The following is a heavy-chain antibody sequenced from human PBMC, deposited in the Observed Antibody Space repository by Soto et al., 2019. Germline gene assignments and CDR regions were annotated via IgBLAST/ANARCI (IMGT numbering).Heavy chain of an antibody. CDR1: GYTFTSYG. Sequence: VASVKVSCKASGYTFTSYGISWVRQAPGQGLEWMGWISAYNGNTTYAQKLQGRVTMTTDTSTSTAYMELRRLRSDATAVYYCARSGLCSSTSCDANYYYYYGMHVWRQGPTVTVSS. J-gene: IGHJ6*02. CDR2: ISAYNGNT. D-gene: IGHD2-2*01. V-gene: IGHV1-18*01. CDR3: ARSGLCSSTSCDANYYYYYGMHV.